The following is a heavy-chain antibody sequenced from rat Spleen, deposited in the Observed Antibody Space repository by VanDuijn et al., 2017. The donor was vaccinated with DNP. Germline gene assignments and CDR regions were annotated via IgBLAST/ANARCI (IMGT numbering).Heavy chain of an antibody. CDR3: AQIEQLRFAY. J-gene: IGHJ3*01. D-gene: IGHD1-10*01. Sequence: EVQLVESDGGLVQPGRSLKLSCAASGFTFSDYYMAWVRQAPKKGLEWVATITSGGSNSYYPDSVKGRFTISRDNAKSTLYLQMDSLRSEDTATYYCAQIEQLRFAYWGQGTLVTVSS. CDR1: GFTFSDYY. V-gene: IGHV5-7*01. CDR2: ITSGGSNS.